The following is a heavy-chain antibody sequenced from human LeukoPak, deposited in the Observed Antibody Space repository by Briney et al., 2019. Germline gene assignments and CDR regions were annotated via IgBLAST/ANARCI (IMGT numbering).Heavy chain of an antibody. Sequence: PGGSLRLSCAASGFTFSSYSMNWVRQAPGKGLVWVSRITPDEITTYADSVKGRFTISRDNAKNMLYLQMNSLGAEDTAVYYCATERAGTSGYIVFDNWGQGILVTVSS. D-gene: IGHD1-1*01. CDR1: GFTFSSYS. J-gene: IGHJ4*02. V-gene: IGHV3-74*01. CDR3: ATERAGTSGYIVFDN. CDR2: ITPDEIT.